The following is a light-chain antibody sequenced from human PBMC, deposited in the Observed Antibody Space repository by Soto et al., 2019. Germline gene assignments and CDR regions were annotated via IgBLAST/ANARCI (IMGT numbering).Light chain of an antibody. CDR3: QQYSSSRT. CDR1: QSVSSNH. CDR2: GGS. J-gene: IGKJ1*01. V-gene: IGKV3-20*01. Sequence: DIVLTQSPGTLSLSPGERSTLSCRASQSVSSNHLAWYQQKPGXAPXXLIYGGSSRATGIPVRFSGSGSETEFTLTITRLEPEDFAVYYCQQYSSSRTFGQGTKVDIK.